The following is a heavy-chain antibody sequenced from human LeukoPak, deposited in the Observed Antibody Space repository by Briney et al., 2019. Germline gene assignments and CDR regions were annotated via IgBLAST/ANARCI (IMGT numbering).Heavy chain of an antibody. V-gene: IGHV3-33*01. Sequence: GTSLRLSCVASGFLFSRYDMHWVREAPGKGLEWVALIWHDGSKTHYADSVKGRFTISRDDSKSTLYVQMNSLRVEDTAVYYCARDPATVTSHFDYWGQGALVTVSS. CDR1: GFLFSRYD. CDR3: ARDPATVTSHFDY. D-gene: IGHD4-17*01. CDR2: IWHDGSKT. J-gene: IGHJ4*02.